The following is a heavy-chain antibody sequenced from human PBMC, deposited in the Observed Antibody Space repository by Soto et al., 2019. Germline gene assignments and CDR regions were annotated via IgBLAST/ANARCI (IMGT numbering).Heavy chain of an antibody. J-gene: IGHJ6*02. CDR2: ISVRGDVI. CDR1: GFTFTDYY. CDR3: ARDQSRNLNHGDYYYYGMDL. D-gene: IGHD3-10*01. Sequence: PVGSLRLSCAASGFTFTDYYMSWIRQIPGKGLEWISYISVRGDVIHYIDSVKGRFTISRDNAKNSVFLQMDSLRVEDSAIYYCARDQSRNLNHGDYYYYGMDLWGQGTTVTVSS. V-gene: IGHV3-11*01.